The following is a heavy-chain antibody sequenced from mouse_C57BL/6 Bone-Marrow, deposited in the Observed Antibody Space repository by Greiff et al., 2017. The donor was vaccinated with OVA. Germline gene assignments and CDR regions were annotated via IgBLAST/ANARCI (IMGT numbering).Heavy chain of an antibody. D-gene: IGHD2-2*01. CDR3: ARPLMVTTDGLGY. CDR1: EYEFPSHD. Sequence: DVHLVESGGGLVQPGESLKLSCESNEYEFPSHDMSWVRKTPEKRLELVAAINSDGGSAYYPDTMERRFIISRDNTKKTLYLQMSSLRSEDTALYYCARPLMVTTDGLGYWGQGTTLTVSS. V-gene: IGHV5-2*01. J-gene: IGHJ2*01. CDR2: INSDGGSA.